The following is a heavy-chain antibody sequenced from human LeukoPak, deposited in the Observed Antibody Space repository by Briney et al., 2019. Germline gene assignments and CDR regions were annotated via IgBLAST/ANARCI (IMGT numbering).Heavy chain of an antibody. Sequence: ASVKVSCKVSGYTLTELSMHWVRQAPGKGLEWMGGFDPEDGETIYAQKFQGRVTMTEDTSTDTAYMELSSLRSEDTAVYYCATGPVTTGEAPIDYWGQGTLVTVSS. CDR3: ATGPVTTGEAPIDY. V-gene: IGHV1-24*01. CDR2: FDPEDGET. D-gene: IGHD4-17*01. CDR1: GYTLTELS. J-gene: IGHJ4*02.